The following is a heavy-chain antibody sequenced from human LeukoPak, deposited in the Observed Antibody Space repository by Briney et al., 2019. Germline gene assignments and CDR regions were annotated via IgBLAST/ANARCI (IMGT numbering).Heavy chain of an antibody. CDR1: GYPFTNYG. Sequence: ASVKVSCKTSGYPFTNYGITWVRQAPGQGLEWMGWISAYNGNTNYAQKLQGRVTLTTDTSTSTAYMELRSLRSDDTAVYYCARTVLLWFGEFKNWFDPWGQGTLATVSS. CDR3: ARTVLLWFGEFKNWFDP. V-gene: IGHV1-18*01. D-gene: IGHD3-10*01. CDR2: ISAYNGNT. J-gene: IGHJ5*02.